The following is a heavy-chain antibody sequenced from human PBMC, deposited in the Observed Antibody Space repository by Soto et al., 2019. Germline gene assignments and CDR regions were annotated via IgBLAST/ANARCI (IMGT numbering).Heavy chain of an antibody. J-gene: IGHJ3*02. CDR3: ARGIFVTMVRGDDAFDI. V-gene: IGHV1-8*01. Sequence: ASVKVSCKASGYTFTSYDINWVRQATGQGLEWMGWMNPNSGSTGYAQKFQGRVTMTGNTSISAAYMELSSLRSEDTAVYYCARGIFVTMVRGDDAFDIWGQGTMVTVSS. CDR2: MNPNSGST. CDR1: GYTFTSYD. D-gene: IGHD3-10*01.